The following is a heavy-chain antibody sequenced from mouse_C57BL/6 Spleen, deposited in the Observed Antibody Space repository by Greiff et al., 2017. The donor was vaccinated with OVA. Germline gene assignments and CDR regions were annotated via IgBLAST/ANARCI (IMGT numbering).Heavy chain of an antibody. CDR2: ISSGSSTI. CDR3: ARDSSYGYYAMDY. D-gene: IGHD1-1*01. J-gene: IGHJ4*01. CDR1: GFTFSDYG. V-gene: IGHV5-17*01. Sequence: EVKVVESGGGLVKPGGSLKLSCAASGFTFSDYGMHWVRQAPEKGLEWVAYISSGSSTIYYADTVKGRFTISRDNAKNTLFLQMTSLRSEDTAMYYCARDSSYGYYAMDYWGQGTSVTVSS.